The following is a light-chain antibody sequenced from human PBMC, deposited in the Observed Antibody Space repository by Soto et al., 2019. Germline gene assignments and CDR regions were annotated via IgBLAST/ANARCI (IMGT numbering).Light chain of an antibody. J-gene: IGLJ2*01. CDR2: SDN. CDR3: AAWDVSLVV. Sequence: QSVLTQPPSASGTPGQRVTISCSGSSSNIGTNTVIWYQQLPGAAPKLLIYSDNQRPSGVPDRFSGSKSGTSASLAISGLQSEDEADYYCAAWDVSLVVFGGGTKLTGL. V-gene: IGLV1-44*01. CDR1: SSNIGTNT.